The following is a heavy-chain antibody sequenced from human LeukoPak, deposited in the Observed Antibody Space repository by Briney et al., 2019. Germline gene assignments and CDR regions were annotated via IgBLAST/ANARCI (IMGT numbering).Heavy chain of an antibody. D-gene: IGHD3-22*01. CDR2: IYYSGST. J-gene: IGHJ6*02. V-gene: IGHV4-31*03. Sequence: PSETLSLTCTVSGGSISSGDYYWSWIRQHPGKGLEWIGYIYYSGSTYYNPSLKSRVTISVDTSKNQFSLKLSSVTAADTAVYYCASLARFSYYDSSGYYTPFYYYYGMDVWGQGTTVTVSS. CDR1: GGSISSGDYY. CDR3: ASLARFSYYDSSGYYTPFYYYYGMDV.